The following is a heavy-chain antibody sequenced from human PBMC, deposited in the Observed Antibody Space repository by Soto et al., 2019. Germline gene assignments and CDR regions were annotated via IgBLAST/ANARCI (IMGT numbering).Heavy chain of an antibody. CDR2: IIPVFGTA. Sequence: QVQLVQSGAEVKKPGSSVKVSCKASGGIFSNYAISWVRHAPGQGLEWMGGIIPVFGTANYAQKFQGRVTITADESTNTAYMEVSSLRSEDTAVYYCARGREKARHYFDYWGQGTLVTVSS. D-gene: IGHD1-26*01. J-gene: IGHJ4*02. CDR1: GGIFSNYA. V-gene: IGHV1-69*01. CDR3: ARGREKARHYFDY.